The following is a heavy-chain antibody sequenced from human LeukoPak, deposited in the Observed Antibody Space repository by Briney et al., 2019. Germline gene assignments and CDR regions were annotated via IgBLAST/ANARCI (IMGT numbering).Heavy chain of an antibody. V-gene: IGHV3-11*06. J-gene: IGHJ5*02. CDR1: GFTFSDYY. CDR2: ISSSSSYT. CDR3: ARAGGLGPYNWFDP. Sequence: GGSLRLSCAASGFTFSDYYMSWIRQAPGKGLEWVSYISSSSSYTNYADSVKGRFTISRDNAKNSLYLQMNSLRAEDTAVYYCARAGGLGPYNWFDPWGQGTLVTVSS. D-gene: IGHD3-16*01.